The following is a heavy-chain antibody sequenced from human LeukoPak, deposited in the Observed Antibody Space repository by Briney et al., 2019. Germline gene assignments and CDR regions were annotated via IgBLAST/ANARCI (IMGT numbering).Heavy chain of an antibody. Sequence: GSSVKVSRTASGYTFIRYDLHWVRQPPGQGLEWMGSINSHSGSTNSAHKFHGRVTMTMHTAISTAYMELSRLTSDDTAVYYCASETKIAVPIFDSWGQGTLVTVS. CDR3: ASETKIAVPIFDS. J-gene: IGHJ4*02. V-gene: IGHV1-2*02. CDR1: GYTFIRYD. D-gene: IGHD6-19*01. CDR2: INSHSGST.